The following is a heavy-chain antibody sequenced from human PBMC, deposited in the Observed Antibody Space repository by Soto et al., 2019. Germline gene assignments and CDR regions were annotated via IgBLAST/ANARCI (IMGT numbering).Heavy chain of an antibody. D-gene: IGHD5-18*01. CDR1: GFTFSSYG. V-gene: IGHV3-30*18. J-gene: IGHJ4*02. CDR3: AKDLSRIQLWLLPYYYFDY. CDR2: ISYDGSNK. Sequence: WGSLRLSCSASGFTFSSYGMHWVRQAPGKGLEWVAVISYDGSNKYYADSVKGRFTISRDNSKNTLYLQMNSLRAEDTAVYYCAKDLSRIQLWLLPYYYFDYWGQGTLVTVSS.